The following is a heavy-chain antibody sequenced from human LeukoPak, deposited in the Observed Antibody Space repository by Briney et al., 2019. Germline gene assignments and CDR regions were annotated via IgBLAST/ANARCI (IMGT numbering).Heavy chain of an antibody. J-gene: IGHJ4*02. V-gene: IGHV4-61*02. CDR3: ARSDYYEDY. CDR1: GGTISSGSYY. CDR2: IYTSGST. Sequence: PSETLSLTCTVSGGTISSGSYYWSWIRQPAGKGLEWIGRIYTSGSTNYNPSLKSRVTISVDTSKNQFSLKLSSVTAADTAVYYCARSDYYEDYWGQGTLVTVSS. D-gene: IGHD3-22*01.